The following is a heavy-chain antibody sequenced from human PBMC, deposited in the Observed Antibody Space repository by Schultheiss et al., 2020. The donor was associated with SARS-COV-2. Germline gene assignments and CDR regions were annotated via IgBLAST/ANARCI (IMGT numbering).Heavy chain of an antibody. CDR1: GFTFSSYS. V-gene: IGHV3-21*01. CDR3: ARDNGAQAGPRTHFDY. D-gene: IGHD6-13*01. J-gene: IGHJ4*02. CDR2: ISSSSNFI. Sequence: GGSLRLSCAASGFTFSSYSMNWVRQAPGKGLEWVSSISSSSNFIYYADSVKGRFTISRDNAKNSLYLHMNSLRAEDTAVFYCARDNGAQAGPRTHFDYWGQGSLVTVSS.